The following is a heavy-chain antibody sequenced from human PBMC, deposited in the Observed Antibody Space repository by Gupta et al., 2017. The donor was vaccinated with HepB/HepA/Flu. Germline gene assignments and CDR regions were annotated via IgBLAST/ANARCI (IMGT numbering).Heavy chain of an antibody. J-gene: IGHJ3*02. Sequence: EVQLVESGGGLVQPGGSLRLSCAASGFTFSSYEMNWVRQAPGKGLEWVSYISSSGSTIYYADSVKGRSTISRDNAKNSLYLQMNSLRAEDTAVYYCATGGPDAFDIWGQGTMVTVSS. CDR2: ISSSGSTI. CDR1: GFTFSSYE. D-gene: IGHD2-8*02. CDR3: ATGGPDAFDI. V-gene: IGHV3-48*03.